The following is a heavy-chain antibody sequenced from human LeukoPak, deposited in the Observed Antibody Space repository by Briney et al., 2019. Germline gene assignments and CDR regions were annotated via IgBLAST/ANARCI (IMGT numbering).Heavy chain of an antibody. Sequence: ASVKVSCKASGYTFTSYGISWVRQAPGQGLEWMGWISAYNGNTNYAQKLQGRVTMTTDTSTSTAYMELRSLRSDDTAAYYCARADYDFWSGYYNAPITMVRGVLNWFDPWGQGTLVTVSS. J-gene: IGHJ5*02. CDR3: ARADYDFWSGYYNAPITMVRGVLNWFDP. CDR1: GYTFTSYG. V-gene: IGHV1-18*01. D-gene: IGHD3-3*01. CDR2: ISAYNGNT.